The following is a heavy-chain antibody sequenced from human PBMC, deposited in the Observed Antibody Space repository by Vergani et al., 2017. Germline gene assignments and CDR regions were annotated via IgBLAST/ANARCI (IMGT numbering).Heavy chain of an antibody. D-gene: IGHD5-12*01. Sequence: EVQLVESGGGLVQPGGSLRLSCAASGFTFSSYDMHWVRQATGKGLEWVSAIGTAGDPYYPGSVKGRFTISRENAKNSLYLQMNSLRAEDTAVYYCAKEGTVDTAMVAGYSGYDSPYYYMDVWGKGTTVTVSS. J-gene: IGHJ6*03. CDR1: GFTFSSYD. CDR2: IGTAGDP. CDR3: AKEGTVDTAMVAGYSGYDSPYYYMDV. V-gene: IGHV3-13*05.